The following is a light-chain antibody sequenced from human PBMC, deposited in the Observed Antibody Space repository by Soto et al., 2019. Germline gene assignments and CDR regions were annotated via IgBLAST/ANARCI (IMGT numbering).Light chain of an antibody. V-gene: IGKV1-5*03. CDR2: KAS. CDR3: QQYHSGGT. CDR1: RSISSW. Sequence: DIQMTQSPSTLSASVGDRVTITCRASRSISSWLAWYQQKPGTAPKLLIYKASTLESGVPSRFSGSGSGTEFTLTISSLQPDDFAAYYCQQYHSGGTFGQGTKVEVK. J-gene: IGKJ1*01.